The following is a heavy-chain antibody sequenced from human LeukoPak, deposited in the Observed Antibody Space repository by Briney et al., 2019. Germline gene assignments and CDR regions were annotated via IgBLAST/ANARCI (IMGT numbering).Heavy chain of an antibody. Sequence: GASVKVSCKTSGYTFTTYGVTWVRQAPRQGLEWMGWISAYNGDTNYAQKFQGRINMTTDTSTSTANMELTSLRSDDTAVYYCARDHSSSCQLLDYWGQGTLVTISS. CDR2: ISAYNGDT. J-gene: IGHJ4*02. V-gene: IGHV1-18*01. D-gene: IGHD6-13*01. CDR3: ARDHSSSCQLLDY. CDR1: GYTFTTYG.